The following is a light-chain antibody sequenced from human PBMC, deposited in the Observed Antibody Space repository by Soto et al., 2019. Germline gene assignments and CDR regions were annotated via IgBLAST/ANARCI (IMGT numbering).Light chain of an antibody. Sequence: EIVLTQSPSILSLSPGERATLSCRASQSVSSSYLAWYQQKPGQAPRLLIYGASSRATGIPDRFSGSGSGTVFTLTISRLEPEDLAVYYCQRYGSSPLYTFGQGTKLEIK. CDR3: QRYGSSPLYT. CDR1: QSVSSSY. V-gene: IGKV3-20*01. J-gene: IGKJ2*01. CDR2: GAS.